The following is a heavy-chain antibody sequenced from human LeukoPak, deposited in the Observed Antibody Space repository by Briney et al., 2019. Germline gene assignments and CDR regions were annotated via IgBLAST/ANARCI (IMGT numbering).Heavy chain of an antibody. CDR2: IYYSGKT. D-gene: IGHD4/OR15-4a*01. CDR1: GGSVSRHY. J-gene: IGHJ6*03. Sequence: PSETLSLTCAVSGGSVSRHYWSWIRQPPGKGLEWIGYIYYSGKTYYIPSLHNRITISVDTSNNDFSLKLTSVTAADTAVYYCARGGAYYYYMDVWGKGTTVTVSS. CDR3: ARGGAYYYYMDV. V-gene: IGHV4-59*02.